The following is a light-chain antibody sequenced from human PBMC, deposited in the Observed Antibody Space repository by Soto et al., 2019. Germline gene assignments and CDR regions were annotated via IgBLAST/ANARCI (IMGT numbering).Light chain of an antibody. CDR2: EVS. CDR1: SSDVGSYNR. J-gene: IGLJ2*01. CDR3: SSYTSSSTVV. Sequence: QSALTQPPSVSGSPGQSVTIACTGTSSDVGSYNRVSWYQQPPGTAPKLMIYEVSNRPSGVPDRFSGSKSGNTASLTICGLQGEDEADYSCSSYTSSSTVVFGGGTKLTVL. V-gene: IGLV2-18*02.